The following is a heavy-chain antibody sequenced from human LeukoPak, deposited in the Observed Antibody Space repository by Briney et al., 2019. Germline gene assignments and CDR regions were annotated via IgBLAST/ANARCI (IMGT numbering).Heavy chain of an antibody. V-gene: IGHV3-7*05. CDR2: IKQDGSVK. D-gene: IGHD5-18*01. CDR3: ARDTAMVTSVDYYGMDV. CDR1: GFTFSSYW. J-gene: IGHJ6*02. Sequence: PGGSLRLSCAASGFTFSSYWMSWVRQAPGKGLKWVANIKQDGSVKYYVDSVKGRFTISRDNAMNPLYLQMNSLGAEDTAVYYCARDTAMVTSVDYYGMDVWGQGTTVTVSS.